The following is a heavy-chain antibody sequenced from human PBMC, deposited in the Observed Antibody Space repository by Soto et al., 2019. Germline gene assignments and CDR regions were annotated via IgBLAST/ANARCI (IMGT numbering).Heavy chain of an antibody. J-gene: IGHJ4*02. Sequence: PGGSLRLACVTSGFFFDKYAMHWVRQAAGKGPEWVSGLSGNSDIVAYADSVKGRFTISRDNAKKSLFLQMNNLRPEDTALYYCLISIGKFSADIHYWGQGTQVTVSS. V-gene: IGHV3-9*01. CDR1: GFFFDKYA. CDR2: LSGNSDIV. D-gene: IGHD3-9*01. CDR3: LISIGKFSADIHY.